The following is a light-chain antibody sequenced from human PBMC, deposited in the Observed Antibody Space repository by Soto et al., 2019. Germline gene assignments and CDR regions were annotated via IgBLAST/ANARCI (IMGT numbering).Light chain of an antibody. J-gene: IGLJ1*01. V-gene: IGLV2-14*01. Sequence: QSALTQPASVSGSPGQSITISCTGTSSDVGGYNYVSWYQHHPGKAPKLLIYEVSNRPSGVPNRFSGSKSGNTASLTISGLQAEAEADYYCSSYTRSGPLVFGTGTKLTVL. CDR2: EVS. CDR3: SSYTRSGPLV. CDR1: SSDVGGYNY.